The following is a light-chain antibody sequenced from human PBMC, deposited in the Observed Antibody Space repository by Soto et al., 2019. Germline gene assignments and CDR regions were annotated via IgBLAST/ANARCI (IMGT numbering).Light chain of an antibody. J-gene: IGLJ3*02. CDR3: QTWGTGIHV. V-gene: IGLV4-69*01. CDR2: LNSDGSH. CDR1: SGHSSYA. Sequence: QLVLNQSPSASASLGASVKLTCTLSSGHSSYAIAWHQQQPGKGPRYLMHLNSDGSHNKGDGIPDRFSGSSSGAERYLTISSLQSEDEADYYCQTWGTGIHVFGGGTKLTVL.